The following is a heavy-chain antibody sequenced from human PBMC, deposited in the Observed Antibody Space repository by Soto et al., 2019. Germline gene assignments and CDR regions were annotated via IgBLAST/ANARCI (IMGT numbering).Heavy chain of an antibody. J-gene: IGHJ4*02. Sequence: PGGSLRLSCAASGFTFSSYGMHWVRQAPGKGLEWVAVISYDGSNKYYADSVRGRFTISRDNSKNTLYLQMNSLRAEDTAVYYYATGDYRSSDHLFFDYWGQGTLVTVSS. V-gene: IGHV3-30*03. D-gene: IGHD4-4*01. CDR2: ISYDGSNK. CDR3: ATGDYRSSDHLFFDY. CDR1: GFTFSSYG.